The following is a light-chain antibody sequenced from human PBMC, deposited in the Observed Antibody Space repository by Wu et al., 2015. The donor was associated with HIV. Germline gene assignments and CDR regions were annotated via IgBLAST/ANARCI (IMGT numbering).Light chain of an antibody. CDR2: GAS. J-gene: IGKJ3*01. V-gene: IGKV3-15*01. CDR1: QSVRSN. CDR3: QQYDNWPPFT. Sequence: EIGLTQSPDTLSVSPGQRVTLSCRASQSVRSNVAWYQQKPGQAPRLLIFGASTGAAGVPARFSGSGSGTDFTLTISNVQSEDVALYYCQQYDNWPPFTFGAGTKLNIK.